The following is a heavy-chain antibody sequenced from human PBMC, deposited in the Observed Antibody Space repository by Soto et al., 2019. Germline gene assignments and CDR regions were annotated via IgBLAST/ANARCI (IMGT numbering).Heavy chain of an antibody. CDR3: TTAAGGMWGADY. Sequence: GGSLRLSCAASGFTFRNVWMSWVRQAPGKGLEWVGRVKSRSDGGTTDYAAPVKDRFTVSRDDSQSTLSLQMDSLKIEDSAVYFCTTAAGGMWGADYWGQGTPVTVSS. CDR1: GFTFRNVW. J-gene: IGHJ4*02. D-gene: IGHD1-26*01. CDR2: VKSRSDGGTT. V-gene: IGHV3-15*01.